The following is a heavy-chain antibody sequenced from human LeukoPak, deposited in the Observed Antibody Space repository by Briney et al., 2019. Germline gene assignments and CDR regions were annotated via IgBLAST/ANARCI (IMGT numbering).Heavy chain of an antibody. CDR1: GGSISSYY. D-gene: IGHD6-13*01. J-gene: IGHJ4*02. CDR2: IYYSGTT. V-gene: IGHV4-59*01. CDR3: ARGVYIAAAQYGY. Sequence: SETLSLTCTVSGGSISSYYWSWIRQPPGKGLEWIGYIYYSGTTNYNPSLKSRVTISVDTSKNQFSLELSSVTAADTAVYYCARGVYIAAAQYGYWGQGTLVTVSS.